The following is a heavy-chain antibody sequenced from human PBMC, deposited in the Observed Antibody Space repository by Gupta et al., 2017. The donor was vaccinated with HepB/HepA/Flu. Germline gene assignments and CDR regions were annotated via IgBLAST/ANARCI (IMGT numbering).Heavy chain of an antibody. J-gene: IGHJ4*02. Sequence: EVQLVESGGGLVKPGGSLQPSCAASGLPFSSYSMNWVRQAPGKGLEWVSSISSSSSYIYYADSVKGRFTISRDNAKNSLYLQMNSLRAEDTAVYYCAMRTGGYGVNWGQGTLVTASS. CDR3: AMRTGGYGVN. CDR2: ISSSSSYI. V-gene: IGHV3-21*01. D-gene: IGHD1-1*01. CDR1: GLPFSSYS.